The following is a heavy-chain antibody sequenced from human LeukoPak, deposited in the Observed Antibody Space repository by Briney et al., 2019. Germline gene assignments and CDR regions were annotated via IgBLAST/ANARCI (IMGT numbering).Heavy chain of an antibody. J-gene: IGHJ3*02. D-gene: IGHD1-1*01. Sequence: KPSETLSLTCAVYGGSFSGSYWSWLRQSPGKGLEWIGEIIHSGSTTYNPSLKSRVTISIDTSKNQFSLKLSSVTAADTAVYYCARGGGDWNDAYQNAFDIWDQGTMGTVSS. V-gene: IGHV4-34*01. CDR3: ARGGGDWNDAYQNAFDI. CDR1: GGSFSGSY. CDR2: IIHSGST.